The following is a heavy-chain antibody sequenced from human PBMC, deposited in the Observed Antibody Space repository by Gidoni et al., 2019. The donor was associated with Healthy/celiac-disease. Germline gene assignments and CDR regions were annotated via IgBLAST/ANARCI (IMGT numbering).Heavy chain of an antibody. CDR1: GGSTSRGTR. D-gene: IGHD1-20*01. CDR3: ARVPLTGLCYGMDV. CDR2: IYHSGST. J-gene: IGHJ6*02. V-gene: IGHV4-4*01. Sequence: QVQLQESGPGLVKTSGTLSPTCALAGGSTSRGTRWSWVRPPPGKGLEWIGEIYHSGSTNYNPSLTSRVTVSVDKSKNQFSLKLSSVTAADTAVYCCARVPLTGLCYGMDVWGQGTTVTVSS.